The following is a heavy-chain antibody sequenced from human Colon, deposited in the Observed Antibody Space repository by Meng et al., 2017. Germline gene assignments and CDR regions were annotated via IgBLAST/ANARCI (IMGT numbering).Heavy chain of an antibody. Sequence: GESLTISCAASEFTFSSYEMNWVSQAPGKGLEWVSYISSSGSTIYYADSAKGRFTISRDNAENSLYLLMNSLRAEDTAVYYCATSGSYYTGYLQQWGTGTLVTVSS. CDR1: EFTFSSYE. D-gene: IGHD1-26*01. CDR2: ISSSGSTI. J-gene: IGHJ1*01. V-gene: IGHV3-48*03. CDR3: ATSGSYYTGYLQQ.